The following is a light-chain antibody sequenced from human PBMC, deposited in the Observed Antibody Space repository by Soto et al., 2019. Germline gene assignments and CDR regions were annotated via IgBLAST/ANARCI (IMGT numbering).Light chain of an antibody. CDR2: KAS. Sequence: DIQMTQSPSTLSASVGDRVTITCRASQSISSWLAWYQQKPGKAPKLMIYKASSLESGVPSRFSGSGSGTEFTLTISSLQPDDFGTYHCQQYKSYPYTFGQGTKLEIK. CDR3: QQYKSYPYT. J-gene: IGKJ2*01. CDR1: QSISSW. V-gene: IGKV1-5*03.